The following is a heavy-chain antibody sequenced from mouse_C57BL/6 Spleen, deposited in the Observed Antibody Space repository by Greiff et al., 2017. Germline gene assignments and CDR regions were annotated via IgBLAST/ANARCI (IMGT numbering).Heavy chain of an antibody. CDR1: GYTFTSYW. V-gene: IGHV1-55*01. Sequence: QVQLKQPGAELVKPGASVKMSCKASGYTFTSYWITWVKQRPGQGLEWIGDIYPGSGSTNYNEKFKSKATLTVDTSSSTAYMQLSSLTSEDSAVYYCARKTSNDYAMDYWGQGTSVTVSS. D-gene: IGHD2-5*01. CDR2: IYPGSGST. J-gene: IGHJ4*01. CDR3: ARKTSNDYAMDY.